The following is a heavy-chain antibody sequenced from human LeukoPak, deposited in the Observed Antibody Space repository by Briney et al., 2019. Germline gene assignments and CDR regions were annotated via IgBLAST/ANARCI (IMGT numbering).Heavy chain of an antibody. CDR2: ISYSGIT. D-gene: IGHD4-17*01. V-gene: IGHV4-30-4*01. J-gene: IGHJ6*02. Sequence: SETLSLTCTVSGASISSGDYYWSWIRQPPGKGLEWIGYISYSGITYYNPSLKSRVTISLDTSKNQFSLKLDSVTAADTAVHYCGRGNGDDGMDVWGQGTTVTVSS. CDR1: GASISSGDYY. CDR3: GRGNGDDGMDV.